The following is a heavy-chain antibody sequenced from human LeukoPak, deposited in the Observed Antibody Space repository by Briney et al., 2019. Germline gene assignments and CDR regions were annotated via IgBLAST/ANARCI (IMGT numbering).Heavy chain of an antibody. J-gene: IGHJ3*02. CDR1: GYTFTSYG. CDR3: ARSSGSYYHHAFDI. V-gene: IGHV1-18*01. Sequence: GAPVKVSCKASGYTFTSYGISWVRQAPGQGLEWMRWISAYNGNTDYAQKLQGRVTMTTDTSTSTAYMELRSLRSDDTAVYYCARSSGSYYHHAFDIWGQGTMVTVSS. CDR2: ISAYNGNT. D-gene: IGHD1-26*01.